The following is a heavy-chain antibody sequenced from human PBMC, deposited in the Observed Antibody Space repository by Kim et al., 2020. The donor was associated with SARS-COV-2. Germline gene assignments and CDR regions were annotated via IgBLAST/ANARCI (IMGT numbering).Heavy chain of an antibody. Sequence: GGSLRLSCAASGFTFSSYAMSWVRQAPGKGLEWVSAISGSGGSTYYADSVKGRFTISRDHSKNTLYLQMNGLRAEDTAVYYCARQEYYYYGMDVWGQGTTVTVSS. V-gene: IGHV3-23*01. CDR3: ARQEYYYYGMDV. J-gene: IGHJ6*02. CDR1: GFTFSSYA. CDR2: ISGSGGST.